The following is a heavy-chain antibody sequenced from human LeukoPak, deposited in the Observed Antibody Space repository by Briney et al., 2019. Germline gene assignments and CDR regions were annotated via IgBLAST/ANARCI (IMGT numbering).Heavy chain of an antibody. J-gene: IGHJ4*02. D-gene: IGHD1-26*01. CDR3: ARSGSYRLDY. CDR2: ISGTGTTT. CDR1: GFAFSNFN. V-gene: IGHV3-48*01. Sequence: GGSLRLSCAASGFAFSNFNMNWVRQAPGKGLEWVSYISGTGTTTYYADSVKGRFTISRDIAQNSLYLQMNGLRAEDTAVYSCARSGSYRLDYWGQGTLVTVSS.